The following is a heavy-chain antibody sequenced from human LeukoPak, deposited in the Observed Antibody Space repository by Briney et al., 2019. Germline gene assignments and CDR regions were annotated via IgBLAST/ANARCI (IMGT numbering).Heavy chain of an antibody. V-gene: IGHV4-59*01. CDR2: IYYSGST. J-gene: IGHJ4*02. CDR3: ARGGWYLYY. D-gene: IGHD6-19*01. Sequence: PSETLSLTCTVSGGSISSYYWSWIRQPPGRGLEWIGNIYYSGSTNYNPSLKRRVTISVDTSKNQFSLKLSSVTAADTAVYYCARGGWYLYYWGQGTLVTVSS. CDR1: GGSISSYY.